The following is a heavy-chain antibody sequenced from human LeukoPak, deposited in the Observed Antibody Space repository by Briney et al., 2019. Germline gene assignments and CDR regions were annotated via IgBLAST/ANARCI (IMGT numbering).Heavy chain of an antibody. CDR2: IKQDGSEK. V-gene: IGHV3-7*03. Sequence: PGGSLRLSCAASGFTFSSYSMNWVRQAPGKGLEWVANIKQDGSEKYYVDSVKGRFTISRDNAKNSLYLQMNSLKTEDTALYYCTADLRGDYAPSLASWGQGTLVTVSS. D-gene: IGHD4-17*01. CDR1: GFTFSSYS. CDR3: TADLRGDYAPSLAS. J-gene: IGHJ4*02.